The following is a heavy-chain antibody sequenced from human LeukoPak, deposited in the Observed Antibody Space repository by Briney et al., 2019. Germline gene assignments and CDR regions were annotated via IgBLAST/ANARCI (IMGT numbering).Heavy chain of an antibody. CDR1: GFTFSSYG. CDR3: AKDLSLGGINDSSGYYYPGEFYYYGMDV. CDR2: ISYDGSNK. Sequence: GGSLRLSCAASGFTFSSYGMHWVRQAPGKGLEWVAVISYDGSNKYYAESVKGRFTISRDNSKNTLYLQMNSLRAADTAVYYCAKDLSLGGINDSSGYYYPGEFYYYGMDVWGQGTTVTVSS. J-gene: IGHJ6*02. D-gene: IGHD3-22*01. V-gene: IGHV3-30*18.